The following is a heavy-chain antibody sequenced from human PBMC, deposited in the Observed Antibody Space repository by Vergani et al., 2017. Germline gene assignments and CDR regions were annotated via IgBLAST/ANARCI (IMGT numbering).Heavy chain of an antibody. V-gene: IGHV4-39*01. J-gene: IGHJ6*02. D-gene: IGHD2-21*02. CDR3: ARHLAYXGGDCYPYYYGMDV. Sequence: QLQLQESGPGLVKPSETLSLTCTVSLGSIRSSSYYWGWIRQPPGKGLEWIGSIVYSGSAHYNPSLKSRVTISVDTSKNQFSLKRSSVTAADTAVYYCARHLAYXGGDCYPYYYGMDVGGQGTTVTVSS. CDR2: IVYSGSA. CDR1: LGSIRSSSYY.